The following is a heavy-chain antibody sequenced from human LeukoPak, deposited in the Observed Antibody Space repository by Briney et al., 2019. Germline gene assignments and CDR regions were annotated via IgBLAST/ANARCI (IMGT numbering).Heavy chain of an antibody. CDR2: MNPNSGNT. V-gene: IGHV1-8*01. Sequence: ASVKVSCKASGYSFTSYDINWVRQATGQGLEWMGWMNPNSGNTGYAQKFQGRVTMTRNTSISTAYMELSSLRSEDTAVYYCARGKGYYYDSGTDYWGQGTLVTVSS. CDR1: GYSFTSYD. J-gene: IGHJ4*02. CDR3: ARGKGYYYDSGTDY. D-gene: IGHD3-22*01.